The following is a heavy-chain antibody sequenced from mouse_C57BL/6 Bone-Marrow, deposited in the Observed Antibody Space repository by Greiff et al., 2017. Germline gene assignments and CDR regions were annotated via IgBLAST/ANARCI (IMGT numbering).Heavy chain of an antibody. D-gene: IGHD1-1*01. CDR3: ARGGLLDYGSSWFAY. V-gene: IGHV1-82*01. J-gene: IGHJ3*01. CDR2: IYPGEGDT. Sequence: VQLVESGPELVKPGASVKISCKASGYAFSSSWMNWVKQRPGKGLEWIGRIYPGEGDTNYNGKFKGKATLNADKSSSTAYMQLSSLTSEDSAVYFCARGGLLDYGSSWFAYWGQGTLVTVSA. CDR1: GYAFSSSW.